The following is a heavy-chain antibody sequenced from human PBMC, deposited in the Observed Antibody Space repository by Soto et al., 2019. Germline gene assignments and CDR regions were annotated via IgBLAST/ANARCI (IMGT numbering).Heavy chain of an antibody. Sequence: QVQLVESGGGVVQPGRSLRLSCAASGFTFSSYGMHWVRQAPGKGLEWVADIWYDGSNKYYADSVKGRFTISRDNSKNTLYLQMNSLRAEDTAVYYCARVNYDFWSGSYYYGMDVWGQGTTVTVSS. D-gene: IGHD3-3*01. J-gene: IGHJ6*02. V-gene: IGHV3-33*01. CDR1: GFTFSSYG. CDR2: IWYDGSNK. CDR3: ARVNYDFWSGSYYYGMDV.